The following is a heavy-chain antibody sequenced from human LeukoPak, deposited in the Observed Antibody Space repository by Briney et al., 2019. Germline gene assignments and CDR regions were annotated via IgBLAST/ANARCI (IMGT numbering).Heavy chain of an antibody. D-gene: IGHD2-15*01. V-gene: IGHV5-51*01. Sequence: GESLKISCKGSGYSFTSYWIGWVRQTPGQGLEWMGIIYPGDSDTRYSPSFQGQVTISADKSISTAYLQWSSLKASDTAMYYCARLVFSGPHAFDIWGQGTMVTVSS. CDR1: GYSFTSYW. J-gene: IGHJ3*02. CDR3: ARLVFSGPHAFDI. CDR2: IYPGDSDT.